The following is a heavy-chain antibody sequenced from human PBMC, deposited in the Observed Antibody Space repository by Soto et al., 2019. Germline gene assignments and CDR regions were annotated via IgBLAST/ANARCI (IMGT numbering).Heavy chain of an antibody. CDR2: IYYSGST. D-gene: IGHD1-1*01. Sequence: SAPLSLTCTVSGGSISSGGYYWSWILQHPGKGLEWIGYIYYSGSTYYNPSLKSRVTISVDTSKNQFSLKLSSVTAADTAVYYCARGGLEDRYGMDVWGQGTTVTVSS. J-gene: IGHJ6*02. V-gene: IGHV4-31*03. CDR1: GGSISSGGYY. CDR3: ARGGLEDRYGMDV.